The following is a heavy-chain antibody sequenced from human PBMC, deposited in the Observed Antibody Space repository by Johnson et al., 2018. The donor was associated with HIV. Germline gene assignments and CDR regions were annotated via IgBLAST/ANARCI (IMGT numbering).Heavy chain of an antibody. J-gene: IGHJ3*02. D-gene: IGHD3-22*01. CDR3: ARADWGYDSSAFDAFDI. CDR1: GFTVSSNY. V-gene: IGHV3-66*02. CDR2: IYSGGST. Sequence: EQLVESGGGLVQPGGSLRLSCAASGFTVSSNYMSWVRQAPGKGLVWVSVIYSGGSTYYADSVKGRFTISRDNAKNSLYLQMNTLRAEDTAVYYCARADWGYDSSAFDAFDIWGQGTMVTVSS.